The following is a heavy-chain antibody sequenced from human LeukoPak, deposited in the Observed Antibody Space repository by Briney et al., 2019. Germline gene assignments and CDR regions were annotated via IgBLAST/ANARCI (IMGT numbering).Heavy chain of an antibody. CDR1: GYSFTSYW. V-gene: IGHV5-51*01. J-gene: IGHJ3*02. CDR3: ARKSSTAYYDSSGLPYDAFDI. CDR2: IYPSDSDT. D-gene: IGHD3-22*01. Sequence: RGESLKISCKGSGYSFTSYWIGWVRQMPGKGLEWMGIIYPSDSDTRYSPSFQGQVSISADKSISAAYLQWSSLKASDTAMYYCARKSSTAYYDSSGLPYDAFDIWGQGTMVTVSS.